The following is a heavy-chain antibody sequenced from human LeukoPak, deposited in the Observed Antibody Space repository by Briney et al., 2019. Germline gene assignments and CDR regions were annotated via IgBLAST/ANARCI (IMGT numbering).Heavy chain of an antibody. CDR1: GFTFSSYA. J-gene: IGHJ5*02. D-gene: IGHD2/OR15-2a*01. V-gene: IGHV3-23*01. CDR2: ISGSGGST. Sequence: GGSLRLSCAASGFTFSSYAMSWVRQAPGKGLEWVSAISGSGGSTYYADSVMGRFTISRDNSKNSLYLQMNSLRAEDAAIYYCARVRCSPTGCSPNWFDPWGQGTLVTVSS. CDR3: ARVRCSPTGCSPNWFDP.